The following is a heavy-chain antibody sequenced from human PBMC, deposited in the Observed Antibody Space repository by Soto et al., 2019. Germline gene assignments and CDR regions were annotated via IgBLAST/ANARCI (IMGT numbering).Heavy chain of an antibody. V-gene: IGHV3-30*04. CDR3: ARAGGGYLDF. CDR1: GFTFSYYA. J-gene: IGHJ4*02. CDR2: MSNDGGEK. D-gene: IGHD2-15*01. Sequence: QVQLVESGGGVVQPGRSLRLSCAASGFTFSYYALHWVRQAPGKGSEWVAYMSNDGGEKLYADSVKGRFTISRDNSKNTLYLEMNSLRAEDTAVYYCARAGGGYLDFWGQGTLVTVSS.